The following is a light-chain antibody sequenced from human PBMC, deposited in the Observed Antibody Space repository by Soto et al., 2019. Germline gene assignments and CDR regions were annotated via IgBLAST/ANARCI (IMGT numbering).Light chain of an antibody. J-gene: IGKJ5*01. CDR3: QQRQYWPPIT. V-gene: IGKV3-11*01. Sequence: VLTQSPSTLSLSPGERATLSCRASLNVNSYLAWYQQRPGQAPRLLIYDASNRAAGIPARFSGSGSGTDFTLTIISLEPEDFAIYYCQQRQYWPPITFGQGTRLETK. CDR2: DAS. CDR1: LNVNSY.